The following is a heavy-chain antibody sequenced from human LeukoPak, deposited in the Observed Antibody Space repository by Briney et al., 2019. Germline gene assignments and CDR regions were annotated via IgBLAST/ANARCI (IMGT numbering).Heavy chain of an antibody. Sequence: RASGPALVKPTQTLTLTCTFSGFSLSIGGMCVSWIRQPPGKALEWLSRIDWNDDKYYSTSLKTRLTISKDTSKNQVVLTMTNMDPVDTATYYCARIRRDLNYYGSGSSYFDYWGQGTLVTVSS. J-gene: IGHJ4*02. CDR2: IDWNDDK. CDR3: ARIRRDLNYYGSGSSYFDY. V-gene: IGHV2-70*11. CDR1: GFSLSIGGMC. D-gene: IGHD3-10*01.